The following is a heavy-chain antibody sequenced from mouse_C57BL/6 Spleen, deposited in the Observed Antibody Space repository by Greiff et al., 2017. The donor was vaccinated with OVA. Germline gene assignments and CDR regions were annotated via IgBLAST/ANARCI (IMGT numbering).Heavy chain of an antibody. Sequence: QVQLQQPGAELVKPGASVKLSCKASGYTFTSYWMHWVKQRPGQGLEWIGMIHPNSGSTNYNEKFKSKATLTVDKSSSTAYMQLSSLTSEDTAVYYCARRADYYGSSYLHWYFDVWGTGTTVTVSS. CDR2: IHPNSGST. CDR1: GYTFTSYW. D-gene: IGHD1-1*01. CDR3: ARRADYYGSSYLHWYFDV. J-gene: IGHJ1*03. V-gene: IGHV1-64*01.